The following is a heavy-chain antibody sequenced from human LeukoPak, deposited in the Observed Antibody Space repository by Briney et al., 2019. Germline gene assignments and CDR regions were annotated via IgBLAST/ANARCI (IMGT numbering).Heavy chain of an antibody. J-gene: IGHJ3*02. V-gene: IGHV3-7*01. CDR2: IKADGGEK. D-gene: IGHD6-13*01. Sequence: GGSLRLSCAASGFTFSTYWMNWFRQTPGKGLEWVAKIKADGGEKDHVASVKGRFTISRDNAKNSLYLQMNSLRAEDTAVYYCASGPRPRKKIAAAGPDAFDIWGQGTMVTVSS. CDR3: ASGPRPRKKIAAAGPDAFDI. CDR1: GFTFSTYW.